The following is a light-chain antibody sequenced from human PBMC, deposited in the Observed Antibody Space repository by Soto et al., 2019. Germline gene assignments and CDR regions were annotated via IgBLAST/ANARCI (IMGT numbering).Light chain of an antibody. CDR3: NSFAGGSRWV. J-gene: IGLJ3*02. V-gene: IGLV2-8*01. CDR2: EVE. Sequence: QSVLTQPPSASGSPGQSVTISCTGTGSDVGAYNLVSWYQQHPGKAPKAIIYEVEKRPSGVPDRFSGSKSGNTASLTVSGLQADDEADYYCNSFAGGSRWVFGGGTKVTVL. CDR1: GSDVGAYNL.